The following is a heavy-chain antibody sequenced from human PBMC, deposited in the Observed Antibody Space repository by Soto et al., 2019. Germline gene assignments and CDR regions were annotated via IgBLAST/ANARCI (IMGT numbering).Heavy chain of an antibody. D-gene: IGHD1-26*01. CDR2: MFYTGST. CDR1: GASIRSYY. Sequence: QVQLQESGPGLVKPSETLSLTCTVSGASIRSYYWSWIRQPPGKGLEWIGHMFYTGSTKYNPSLTSRVTVSIDTPKNQFSLRLNSVTAADTAVYYCARVGGAPLGAFDIWGQGTMVTVSS. V-gene: IGHV4-59*01. CDR3: ARVGGAPLGAFDI. J-gene: IGHJ3*02.